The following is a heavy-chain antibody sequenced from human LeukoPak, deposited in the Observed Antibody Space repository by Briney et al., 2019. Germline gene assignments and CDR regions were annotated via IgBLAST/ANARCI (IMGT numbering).Heavy chain of an antibody. CDR3: ARDRGADSSGYYYRDAFDI. D-gene: IGHD3-22*01. Sequence: PSETLSLTCTVSGGSISSGGYYWSWIRQPPGKGLEWIGYIYHSGSTYYNPSLKSRVTISVDRSKNQFSLKLSSVTAADTAVYYCARDRGADSSGYYYRDAFDIWGQGTMVTVSS. V-gene: IGHV4-30-2*01. CDR2: IYHSGST. J-gene: IGHJ3*02. CDR1: GGSISSGGYY.